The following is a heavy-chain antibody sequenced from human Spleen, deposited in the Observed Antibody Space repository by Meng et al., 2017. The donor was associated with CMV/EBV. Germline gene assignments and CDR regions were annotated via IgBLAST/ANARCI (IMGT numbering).Heavy chain of an antibody. J-gene: IGHJ4*02. Sequence: QVRLVPSGGGVKKPGASVKVSCKASGYTFTGYYMHWVRQAPGQGLEWMGWINPNSGGTNYAQKFQGRVTMTRDTSISTAYMELSRLRSDDTAVYYCASIPSGSYYEFDYWGQGTLVTVSS. V-gene: IGHV1-2*02. CDR1: GYTFTGYY. CDR3: ASIPSGSYYEFDY. D-gene: IGHD1-26*01. CDR2: INPNSGGT.